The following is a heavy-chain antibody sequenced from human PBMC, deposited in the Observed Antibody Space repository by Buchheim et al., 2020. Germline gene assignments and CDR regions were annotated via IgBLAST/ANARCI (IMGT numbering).Heavy chain of an antibody. J-gene: IGHJ6*02. CDR3: AREFVYGDYGGDYFYEMDV. CDR1: GFTFSSYG. CDR2: IWYDGSNK. V-gene: IGHV3-33*01. D-gene: IGHD4-17*01. Sequence: QVQLVESGGGVVQPGRSLRLSCAASGFTFSSYGMHWVRQAPGKGLEWVAVIWYDGSNKYYADFVKGRFTISRDNYKNQLKLQMNSLTAEDTAVYYCAREFVYGDYGGDYFYEMDVWGQGTT.